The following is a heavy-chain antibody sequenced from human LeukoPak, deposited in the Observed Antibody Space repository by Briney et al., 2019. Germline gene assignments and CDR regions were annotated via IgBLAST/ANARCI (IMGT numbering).Heavy chain of an antibody. D-gene: IGHD3-3*01. Sequence: GGSLRLSCAASGFTVRSNYMSWVRQAPGKGLEWVSVIYSGGSTYYADSVKGRFSISRDNSKNTVHLQMNSLRAEDTAVYYCARAYYDFWSRFNWFDPWGQGTLVTVSS. J-gene: IGHJ5*02. V-gene: IGHV3-53*01. CDR2: IYSGGST. CDR3: ARAYYDFWSRFNWFDP. CDR1: GFTVRSNY.